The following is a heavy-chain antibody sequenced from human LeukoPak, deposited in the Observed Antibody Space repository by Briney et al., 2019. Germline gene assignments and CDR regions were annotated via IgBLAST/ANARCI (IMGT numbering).Heavy chain of an antibody. CDR3: ASGYSRAVASSRY. J-gene: IGHJ4*02. CDR1: GGSISSGGYS. V-gene: IGHV4-30-2*03. CDR2: IYYSGST. Sequence: SETLSLTCAVSGGSISSGGYSWSWIRQPPGKGLEWIGSIYYSGSTYYNPSLKSRVTISVDTSKNQFSLKLSSVTAADTAVYYCASGYSRAVASSRYWGQGTLVTVSS. D-gene: IGHD6-19*01.